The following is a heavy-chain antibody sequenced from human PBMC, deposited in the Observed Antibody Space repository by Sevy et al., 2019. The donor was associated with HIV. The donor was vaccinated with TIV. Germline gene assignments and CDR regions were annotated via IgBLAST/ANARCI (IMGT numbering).Heavy chain of an antibody. V-gene: IGHV3-21*01. J-gene: IGHJ4*02. CDR3: ARVGLGDCSGTNCSPNDY. CDR1: GFSISGYT. CDR2: ISSGCSFI. Sequence: GGSLRLSCAASGFSISGYTMNWVRQAPGKGLEWVSSISSGCSFIYYADSLKGRLTISRDNARNLLYLQMNSLRVEDTAVYYCARVGLGDCSGTNCSPNDYWGQGTLVTVSS. D-gene: IGHD2-2*01.